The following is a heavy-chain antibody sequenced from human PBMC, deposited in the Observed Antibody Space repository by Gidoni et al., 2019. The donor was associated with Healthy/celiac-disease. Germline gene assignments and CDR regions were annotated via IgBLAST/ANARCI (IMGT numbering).Heavy chain of an antibody. CDR2: IYWDDDK. CDR3: AHVRDSSSFI. V-gene: IGHV2-5*02. J-gene: IGHJ4*02. Sequence: QITLKESGPTLVKPTQTFTLTCTFSGFSLSTSGVGVGWIRQPPGMALEWLALIYWDDDKRYSPSLKRGLTITKHSSKNQVLLTMTNMDPVDTATYYCAHVRDSSSFIWGQGTLVTVSS. D-gene: IGHD6-6*01. CDR1: GFSLSTSGVG.